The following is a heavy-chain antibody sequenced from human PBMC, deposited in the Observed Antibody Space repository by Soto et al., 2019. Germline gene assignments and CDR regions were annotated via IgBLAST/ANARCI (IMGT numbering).Heavy chain of an antibody. V-gene: IGHV3-30*18. CDR2: ISYDGINK. CDR1: GFTFSSDG. Sequence: QVQLVESGGGVVQPGRSLRLSCAASGFTFSSDGMHWVRQAPGKGLEWVAVISYDGINKYYADSVRGRFTISRETSNNTLYLQMNSLRAEDTAVYYCSKDGVLGSGNSFDYWGQGTLVTVSS. CDR3: SKDGVLGSGNSFDY. D-gene: IGHD3-10*01. J-gene: IGHJ4*02.